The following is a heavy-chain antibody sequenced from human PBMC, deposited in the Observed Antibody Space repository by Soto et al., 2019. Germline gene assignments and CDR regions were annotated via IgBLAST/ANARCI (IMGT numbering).Heavy chain of an antibody. Sequence: SETLSLTCAVSGGSVSSSSYYWSWLRQPPGKRLEWIGYIYYTGSTNYNPSLKNRVTISVDTSKNQFSLTLNSVTAADTAVYYCHSSGYSYGPSFDSWGQGTLVTVSS. CDR3: HSSGYSYGPSFDS. D-gene: IGHD5-18*01. CDR1: GGSVSSSSYY. CDR2: IYYTGST. J-gene: IGHJ4*02. V-gene: IGHV4-61*01.